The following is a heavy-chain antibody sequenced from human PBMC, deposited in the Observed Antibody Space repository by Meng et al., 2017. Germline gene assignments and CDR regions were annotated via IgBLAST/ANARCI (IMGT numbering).Heavy chain of an antibody. CDR1: GFTFSSYE. J-gene: IGHJ6*02. CDR2: ISYDGSNK. Sequence: GESLKISCAASGFTFSSYEMNWVRQAPGKGLEWVAVISYDGSNKYYADSVKGRFTISRDNSKNTLYLQMNSLRAEDTAVYYCATLPMSSGSYLPHLYYYYGMDVWGQGTTVTVSS. CDR3: ATLPMSSGSYLPHLYYYYGMDV. D-gene: IGHD3-10*01. V-gene: IGHV3-30*04.